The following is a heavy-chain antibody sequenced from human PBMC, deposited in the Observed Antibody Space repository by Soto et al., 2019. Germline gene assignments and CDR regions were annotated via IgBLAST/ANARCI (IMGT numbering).Heavy chain of an antibody. Sequence: SETLSLTCAVYGGSFTVYYWTWIRQTPGKGLEWIGEINYRGSSYYNPSLESRISMAVDTSKNQFSLKLRSVTAADTAVYFCVRGQPHRITIFEVVIRSYDYGMDVWGQGTTVTVSS. CDR2: INYRGSS. CDR1: GGSFTVYY. D-gene: IGHD3-3*02. CDR3: VRGQPHRITIFEVVIRSYDYGMDV. J-gene: IGHJ6*02. V-gene: IGHV4-34*01.